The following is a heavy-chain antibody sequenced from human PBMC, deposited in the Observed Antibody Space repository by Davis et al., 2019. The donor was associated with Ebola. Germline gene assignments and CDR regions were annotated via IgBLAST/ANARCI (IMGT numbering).Heavy chain of an antibody. CDR2: IYYSGST. Sequence: SETLSLTCTVSGGSISSYYWSWIRQPPGKGLEWIGYIYYSGSTNYNPSLKSRVTISVDTSKNQFSLKLSSVTAADTAVYYCARGFTYSSSWYGARGMDVWGKGTTVTVSS. J-gene: IGHJ6*04. CDR3: ARGFTYSSSWYGARGMDV. CDR1: GGSISSYY. V-gene: IGHV4-59*01. D-gene: IGHD6-13*01.